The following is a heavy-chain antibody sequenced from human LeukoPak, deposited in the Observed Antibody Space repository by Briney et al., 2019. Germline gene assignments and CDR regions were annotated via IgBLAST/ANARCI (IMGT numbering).Heavy chain of an antibody. CDR1: SGSISSSSYY. J-gene: IGHJ5*02. Sequence: SETLSLTCTVSSGSISSSSYYWGWIRQPPGKGMEWIGSIYYSGSTYYNPSLKSRVTISVDTSKNQFSLKLSSVTAADTAVSYCAREQLVRVVGTYWFDPWGQGTLVTVSS. CDR2: IYYSGST. CDR3: AREQLVRVVGTYWFDP. D-gene: IGHD6-13*01. V-gene: IGHV4-39*02.